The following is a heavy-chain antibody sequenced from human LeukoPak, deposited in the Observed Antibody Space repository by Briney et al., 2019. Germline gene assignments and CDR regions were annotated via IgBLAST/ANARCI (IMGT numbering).Heavy chain of an antibody. J-gene: IGHJ3*02. CDR1: GYTFTSYD. CDR3: ARAEHCSSTSCYYAFDI. CDR2: MNPNSGNT. Sequence: GASVKVSCKASGYTFTSYDINWVRQATGQGLEWMGWMNPNSGNTGYAQKFQGRVTITRNTSISTAYMELSSLRSEDTAVYYCARAEHCSSTSCYYAFDIWGQGTMVTVSS. D-gene: IGHD2-2*01. V-gene: IGHV1-8*03.